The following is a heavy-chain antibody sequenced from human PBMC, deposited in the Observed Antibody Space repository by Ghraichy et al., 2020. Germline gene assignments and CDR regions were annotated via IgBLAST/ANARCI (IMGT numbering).Heavy chain of an antibody. CDR2: ISTDGNNK. CDR3: ATDKGDCSSGTCYSGPGPGY. D-gene: IGHD2-15*01. J-gene: IGHJ4*02. Sequence: GGSLRLSCAAAASTINSYGFNSYGIHWVRQGPGKGLEWVTLISTDGNNKYYADSVKGRFAISRDRSRNTVYLQMNSLRAEDTAVYYCATDKGDCSSGTCYSGPGPGYWGQGTLVTVSS. CDR1: ASTINSYGFNSYG. V-gene: IGHV3-33*05.